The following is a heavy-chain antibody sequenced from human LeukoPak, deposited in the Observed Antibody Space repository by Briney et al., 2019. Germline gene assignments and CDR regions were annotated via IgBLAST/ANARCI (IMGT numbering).Heavy chain of an antibody. Sequence: GGSLRLSCAASGFTLSSNYMSWVRQAPGKWLEWVSVIYSGGSTYYADSVKGRFTISRDNSKNTLHLQMNSLRAEDTAVYYCAREAPNDFWSGYWDVWGKGTTVTVSS. CDR2: IYSGGST. CDR3: AREAPNDFWSGYWDV. J-gene: IGHJ6*04. CDR1: GFTLSSNY. D-gene: IGHD3-3*01. V-gene: IGHV3-53*01.